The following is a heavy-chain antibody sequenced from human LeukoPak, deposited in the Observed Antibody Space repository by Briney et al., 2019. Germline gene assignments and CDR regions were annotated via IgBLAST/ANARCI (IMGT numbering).Heavy chain of an antibody. J-gene: IGHJ5*02. CDR3: TRMAEGGTGYKWFDP. Sequence: SETLSLTCAVSGGSITPYYWNWIRQPPGKGLEWIGYISYTGSTIYNPSLKSRVTISVDASKNHFSLNLTSVTDADTAVYYCTRMAEGGTGYKWFDPWGQGTLVTVSS. V-gene: IGHV4-59*08. CDR2: ISYTGST. CDR1: GGSITPYY. D-gene: IGHD6-19*01.